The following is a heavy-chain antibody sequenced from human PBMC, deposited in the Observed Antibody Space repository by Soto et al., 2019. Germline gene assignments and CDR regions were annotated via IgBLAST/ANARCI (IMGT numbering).Heavy chain of an antibody. D-gene: IGHD3-10*01. J-gene: IGHJ5*02. CDR2: ISSSSNHI. CDR3: ARDHIASSITMPLGWFDP. V-gene: IGHV3-21*01. Sequence: GGSLRLSCAASRFTFSSYTTNWVRQAPGKGLEWVSSISSSSNHIYYADSVRGRFTISRDNAKNSLYLQMNSLRAEDTAVYYCARDHIASSITMPLGWFDPWGQGTLVTVSS. CDR1: RFTFSSYT.